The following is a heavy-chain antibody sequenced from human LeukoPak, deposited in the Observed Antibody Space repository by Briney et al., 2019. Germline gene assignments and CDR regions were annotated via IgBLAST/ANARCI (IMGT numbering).Heavy chain of an antibody. CDR2: IKQDESEK. CDR3: ARVLDSSTSRYQSLKY. J-gene: IGHJ4*02. Sequence: QPGGSLRLSCAASGFTFSSYWMSWVRQAPGKGLEWVANIKQDESEKYYVDSVKGRFTISRDNVKNSLYLQMNNLRAEDTAVYYCARVLDSSTSRYQSLKYWGQGTLVTVSS. V-gene: IGHV3-7*01. CDR1: GFTFSSYW. D-gene: IGHD2-2*01.